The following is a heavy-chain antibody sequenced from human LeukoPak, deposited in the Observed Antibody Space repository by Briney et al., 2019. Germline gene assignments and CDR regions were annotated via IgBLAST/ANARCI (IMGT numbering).Heavy chain of an antibody. D-gene: IGHD3-9*01. J-gene: IGHJ5*02. CDR1: GFAFSGYV. CDR3: AKDGLYFDGSPHMYHLDT. V-gene: IGHV3-23*03. Sequence: PGGSLRLPCAASGFAFSGYVMTWVRQAPGKGLDWISGITGDGIHSYYADSVKGRFTISRDNSKNTLYLQMNNLRAEDTALYFCAKDGLYFDGSPHMYHLDTWGQGTLVAVSS. CDR2: ITGDGIHS.